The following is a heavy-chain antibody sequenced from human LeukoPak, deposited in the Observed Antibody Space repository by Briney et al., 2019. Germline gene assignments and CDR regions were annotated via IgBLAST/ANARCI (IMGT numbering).Heavy chain of an antibody. V-gene: IGHV4-39*01. CDR2: FYYSGTT. CDR1: GGSISSSSYY. CDR3: ARHISDYFYYYLDV. Sequence: SETLSLTCTVSGGSISSSSYYWGWIRQSPGKGLEWIGSFYYSGTTYYNPSLESRVTISDDMSRNRFSLMLTSVTAADTAIYYCARHISDYFYYYLDVWGTGTTVIVSS. J-gene: IGHJ6*03.